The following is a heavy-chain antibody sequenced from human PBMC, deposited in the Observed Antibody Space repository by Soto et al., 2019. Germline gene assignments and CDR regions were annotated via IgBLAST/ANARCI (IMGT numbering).Heavy chain of an antibody. D-gene: IGHD2-2*01. V-gene: IGHV4-39*01. CDR1: GDSISTSSYF. CDR3: ARLRDCSSYNCPKDFDI. CDR2: IYYSGST. Sequence: SETLSLTCTVSGDSISTSSYFWGWVRQPPGKGLEWIGNIYYSGSTYYNPSLKSRVTVSVDTSRNLFSLKLSSVAAADTAVYYCARLRDCSSYNCPKDFDIWGQGTMVTVSS. J-gene: IGHJ3*02.